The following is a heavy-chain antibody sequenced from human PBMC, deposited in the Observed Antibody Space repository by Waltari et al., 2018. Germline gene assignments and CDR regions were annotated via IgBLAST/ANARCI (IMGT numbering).Heavy chain of an antibody. J-gene: IGHJ5*02. CDR1: GGSFSGYY. CDR2: INHSVST. V-gene: IGHV4-34*01. D-gene: IGHD3-3*01. CDR3: ARGYYDFWRGNWFDP. Sequence: QVQLQQWGAGLLKPSETLSLTCAVYGGSFSGYYWSWIRRPPGKGLEWIGEINHSVSTNYNPSLKSRVTISVDTSKNQFSLKLSSVTAADTAVYYCARGYYDFWRGNWFDPWGQGTLVTVSS.